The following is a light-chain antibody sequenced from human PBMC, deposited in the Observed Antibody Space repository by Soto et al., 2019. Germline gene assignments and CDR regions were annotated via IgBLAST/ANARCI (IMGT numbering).Light chain of an antibody. J-gene: IGKJ5*01. CDR2: AAS. CDR1: QGISSY. CDR3: QHPGT. Sequence: DIQLTQSPSFLSASVGARVTITCRASQGISSYLAWYQQKPGKAPKLLIYAASTLQSGVPSRFSGSGSGTEFTLTISSLQPEDFATYYCQHPGTFGQVTRLEIK. V-gene: IGKV1-9*01.